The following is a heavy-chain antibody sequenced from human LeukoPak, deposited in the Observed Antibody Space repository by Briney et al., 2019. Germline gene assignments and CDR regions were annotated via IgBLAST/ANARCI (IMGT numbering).Heavy chain of an antibody. CDR1: GGSISSSSYY. CDR3: ARGFGDWGLSWFDP. CDR2: IYYSGST. J-gene: IGHJ5*02. D-gene: IGHD3-10*01. Sequence: SETLSLTCTVSGGSISSSSYYWGWIRQPPGKGLEWIGSIYYSGSTYYNPSLKSRVTISVDTSKNQFSLKLTSVTAADTAVYYCARGFGDWGLSWFDPWGQGTLVTVSS. V-gene: IGHV4-39*07.